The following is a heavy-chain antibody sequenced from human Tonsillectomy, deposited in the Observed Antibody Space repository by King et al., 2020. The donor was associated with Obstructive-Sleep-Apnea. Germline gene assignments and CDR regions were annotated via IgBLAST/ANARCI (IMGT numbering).Heavy chain of an antibody. CDR1: GGTFSSYA. J-gene: IGHJ4*02. Sequence: VQLVQSGAEVKKPGSSVKVSCKASGGTFSSYAISWVRQAPGQGLEWMGGIIPILGIANYAQKFQGRVTITADKSTSTAYMGLSSLRSEDTAVYYCARDRIAAGGDNFDYWGQGTLVTVSS. D-gene: IGHD6-13*01. CDR3: ARDRIAAGGDNFDY. CDR2: IIPILGIA. V-gene: IGHV1-69*10.